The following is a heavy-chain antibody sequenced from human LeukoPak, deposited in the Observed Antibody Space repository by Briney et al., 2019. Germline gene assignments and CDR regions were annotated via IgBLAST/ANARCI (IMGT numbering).Heavy chain of an antibody. Sequence: PSETLSLTCTVSGGSISSSSYYWGWIRQPPGQGLEWIGSIYYSGTTYYNPSLKSRVTMSVDTSKNQFSLKLSSVTAADTAVYYCARIRGTMAQEYYFDYWGQGTLVTVSS. D-gene: IGHD1/OR15-1a*01. CDR2: IYYSGTT. CDR1: GGSISSSSYY. J-gene: IGHJ4*02. CDR3: ARIRGTMAQEYYFDY. V-gene: IGHV4-39*07.